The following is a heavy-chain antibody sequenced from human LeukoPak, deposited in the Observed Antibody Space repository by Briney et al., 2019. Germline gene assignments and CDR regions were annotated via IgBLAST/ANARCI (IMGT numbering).Heavy chain of an antibody. CDR3: ARALLGYNNWFDP. CDR2: INPNSGGT. D-gene: IGHD3-16*02. V-gene: IGHV1-2*04. Sequence: ASVKVSCKASGYTFTGYYMHWVRQAPGQGLEWMGWINPNSGGTNYAQKFQGWVTMTRDTSISTAYMELSRLRSDDTAVYYCARALLGYNNWFDPWGQGTLVTVSS. CDR1: GYTFTGYY. J-gene: IGHJ5*02.